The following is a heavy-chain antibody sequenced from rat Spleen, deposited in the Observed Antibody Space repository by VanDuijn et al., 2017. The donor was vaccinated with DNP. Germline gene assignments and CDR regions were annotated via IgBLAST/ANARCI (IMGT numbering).Heavy chain of an antibody. CDR1: GYSITSDY. V-gene: IGHV3-1*01. J-gene: IGHJ2*01. D-gene: IGHD1-11*01. Sequence: EVQLQESGPGLVKPSQSLSLTCSVTGYSITSDYWGWIRKFPGNKMEWMGYISYSGTTGYNPSLKSRISITRDTSKNQFFLQLNSVTTEDTATYYCAKGPNYGGWIDYFDYWGQGVMVTVSS. CDR2: ISYSGTT. CDR3: AKGPNYGGWIDYFDY.